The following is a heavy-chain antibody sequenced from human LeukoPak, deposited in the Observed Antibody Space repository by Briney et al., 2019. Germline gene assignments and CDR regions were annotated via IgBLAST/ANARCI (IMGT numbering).Heavy chain of an antibody. J-gene: IGHJ4*01. CDR3: ARAREQWLVRGDYFDY. V-gene: IGHV3-21*01. Sequence: GGSLRLSCAASGFTFSSYSMNWVRQAPGKGLEWVSSISSSSSYIYYADSVKGRFTISRDNAKNSLYLQMNSLRAEDTAVYYCARAREQWLVRGDYFDYWGQEPWSPSPQ. CDR2: ISSSSSYI. D-gene: IGHD6-19*01. CDR1: GFTFSSYS.